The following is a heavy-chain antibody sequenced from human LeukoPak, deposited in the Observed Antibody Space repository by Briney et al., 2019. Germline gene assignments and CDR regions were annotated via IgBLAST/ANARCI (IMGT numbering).Heavy chain of an antibody. J-gene: IGHJ4*02. CDR3: AKGRRYFDWLPNY. CDR2: IIPIFGTA. Sequence: SVKVSCKASGGTFSSYAISWVRQAPGQGLEWMGGIIPIFGTANYAQKFQGRVTITTDESTSTAYMELSSLRSEDTAVYYCAKGRRYFDWLPNYWGQGTLVTVSS. D-gene: IGHD3-9*01. V-gene: IGHV1-69*05. CDR1: GGTFSSYA.